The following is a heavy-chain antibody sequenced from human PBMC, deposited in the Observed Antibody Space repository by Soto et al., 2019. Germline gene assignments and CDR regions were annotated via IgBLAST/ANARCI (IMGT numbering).Heavy chain of an antibody. CDR1: GFTFSSYA. CDR2: ISYDGSNK. Sequence: GGSLRLSCAASGFTFSSYAMHWVRQAPGKGLEWVAVISYDGSNKYYADSVKGRFTISRDNSKNTLYLQMNSLRAEDTAVYYCARDKSEVRGVKHYYYYGMDVWGQGTTVTVSS. J-gene: IGHJ6*02. D-gene: IGHD3-10*01. V-gene: IGHV3-30-3*01. CDR3: ARDKSEVRGVKHYYYYGMDV.